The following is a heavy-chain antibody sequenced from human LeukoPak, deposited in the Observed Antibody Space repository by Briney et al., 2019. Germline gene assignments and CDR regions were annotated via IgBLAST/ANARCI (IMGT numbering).Heavy chain of an antibody. D-gene: IGHD6-13*01. CDR1: GGTFSSYA. Sequence: SVKVSCKASGGTFSSYAISWVRQAPGQGLEWMGGIIPIFGTANYAQKFQGRVTITTDESTSTTYMELSSLRSEDTAVYYCERDDSSSRLPPSYYYYYMDVWGKGTTVTVSS. CDR2: IIPIFGTA. V-gene: IGHV1-69*05. J-gene: IGHJ6*03. CDR3: ERDDSSSRLPPSYYYYYMDV.